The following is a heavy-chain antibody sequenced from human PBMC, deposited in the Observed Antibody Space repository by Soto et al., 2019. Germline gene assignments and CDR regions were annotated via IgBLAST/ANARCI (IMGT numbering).Heavy chain of an antibody. V-gene: IGHV1-8*01. CDR2: MNPNSGNT. Sequence: ASVKVSCKASGYTFTSYDINWVRQATGQGLEWMGWMNPNSGNTGYAQKFQGRVTMTRNTSISTAYMELSSLRSEDTAVYYCARLHPEGGHYDSSGYYVDYWGQGTLVTVSS. CDR1: GYTFTSYD. J-gene: IGHJ4*02. CDR3: ARLHPEGGHYDSSGYYVDY. D-gene: IGHD3-22*01.